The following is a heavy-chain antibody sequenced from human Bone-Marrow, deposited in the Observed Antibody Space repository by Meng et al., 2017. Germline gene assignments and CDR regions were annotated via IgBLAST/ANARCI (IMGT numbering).Heavy chain of an antibody. V-gene: IGHV3-23*01. CDR2: ISGSGGST. D-gene: IGHD3-3*01. J-gene: IGHJ6*02. Sequence: GESLKISCAASGFTFSSYRMHWVRQAPGKGLEWVSAISGSGGSTYYADSVKGRFTISRDNSKNTLYLQMNSLRAEDTAVYYCAKDYNDFWSGYYPDSYGMDVWGQGTMVTVSS. CDR1: GFTFSSYR. CDR3: AKDYNDFWSGYYPDSYGMDV.